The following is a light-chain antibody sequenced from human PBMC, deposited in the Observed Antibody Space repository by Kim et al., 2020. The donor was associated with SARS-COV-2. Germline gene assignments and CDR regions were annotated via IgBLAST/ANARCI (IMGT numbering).Light chain of an antibody. Sequence: DIQMPQSPSSLSASVGDRVTITCQANHDINNYLNWYQQKPGKAPELLIYDVSNLETGVPSRFSGSASGTDFSLTIDSLQPEDFATYYCQQYHSLPLFGGGTKVDI. V-gene: IGKV1-33*01. CDR1: HDINNY. CDR3: QQYHSLPL. CDR2: DVS. J-gene: IGKJ4*01.